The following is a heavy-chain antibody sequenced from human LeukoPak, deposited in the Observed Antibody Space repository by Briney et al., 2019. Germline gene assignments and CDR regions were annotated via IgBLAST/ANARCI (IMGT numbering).Heavy chain of an antibody. J-gene: IGHJ4*02. CDR3: STVDGSSGPHFDH. CDR1: GFTFSSYG. V-gene: IGHV3-30*03. CDR2: ISFDGSNK. Sequence: GGSLRLSCAASGFTFSSYGMHWVRQAPGKGLEWVAVISFDGSNKYYADSVKGRFTISRDNSKNTLYLQMNSLKTEDTAVYYCSTVDGSSGPHFDHWGQGTLVTVSS. D-gene: IGHD3-22*01.